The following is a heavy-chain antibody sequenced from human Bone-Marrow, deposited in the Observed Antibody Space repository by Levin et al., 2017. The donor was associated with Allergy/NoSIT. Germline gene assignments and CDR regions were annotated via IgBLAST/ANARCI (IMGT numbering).Heavy chain of an antibody. J-gene: IGHJ6*02. V-gene: IGHV3-33*03. CDR2: IWYDGSNK. CDR3: ARGDISGWSSYSYNLDV. D-gene: IGHD6-19*01. CDR1: GFTFHTFG. Sequence: GGSLRLSCAASGFTFHTFGMHWVHQAPGKGLEWVAVIWYDGSNKYYADSVKGRFTISRDDSKRTLHLQMDTVRAEDTAVYYCARGDISGWSSYSYNLDVWGPGTTVTVSS.